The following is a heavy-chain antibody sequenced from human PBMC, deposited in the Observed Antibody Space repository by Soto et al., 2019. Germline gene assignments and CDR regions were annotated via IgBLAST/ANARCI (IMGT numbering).Heavy chain of an antibody. J-gene: IGHJ4*02. CDR2: ISGSGGST. CDR3: VKQEMRDIRAFDF. D-gene: IGHD4-17*01. CDR1: GFTFSNYA. V-gene: IGHV3-23*01. Sequence: EVQLLESGGGLVQPGESLRLSCAVSGFTFSNYAMSWVRQVPGKGLEWVSTISGSGGSTYYADSGKGRFTISRDNSKNTLYLQKNGLRAEDTAGYYWVKQEMRDIRAFDFWGQGTLVSVST.